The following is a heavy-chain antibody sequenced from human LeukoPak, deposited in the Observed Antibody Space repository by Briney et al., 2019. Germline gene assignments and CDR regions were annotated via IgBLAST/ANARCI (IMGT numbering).Heavy chain of an antibody. V-gene: IGHV3-53*01. J-gene: IGHJ4*02. CDR1: GFTVSDNS. CDR3: ARRAGAYSHPYDY. Sequence: PGGSLRLSRTVSGFTVSDNSMSWVRQAPGKGLEWVSFIYYDDRTHYSDSVKGRFTISRDNSKNTLYLQMNSLRAEDTAVYYCARRAGAYSHPYDYWGQGTLVTVSS. CDR2: IYYDDRT. D-gene: IGHD4/OR15-4a*01.